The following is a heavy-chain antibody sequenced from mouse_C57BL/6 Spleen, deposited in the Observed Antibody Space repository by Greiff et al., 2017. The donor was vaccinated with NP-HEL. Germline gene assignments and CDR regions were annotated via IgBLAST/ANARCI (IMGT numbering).Heavy chain of an antibody. CDR3: ARTRYSNWGYFDV. CDR2: ISNGGGST. J-gene: IGHJ1*03. CDR1: GFTFSDYY. Sequence: EVMLVESGGGLVQPGGSLKLSCAASGFTFSDYYMYWVRQTPEKRLEWVAYISNGGGSTYYPDTVKGRFTISRDNAKNTLYLQMSRLKSEDTAMYYCARTRYSNWGYFDVWGTGTTVTVSS. D-gene: IGHD2-5*01. V-gene: IGHV5-12*01.